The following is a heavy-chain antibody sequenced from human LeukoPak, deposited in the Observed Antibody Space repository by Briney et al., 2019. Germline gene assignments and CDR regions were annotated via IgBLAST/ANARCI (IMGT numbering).Heavy chain of an antibody. V-gene: IGHV4-34*01. J-gene: IGHJ2*01. Sequence: SETLSLTCAVYGGSFSGYYWSWIRQPPGKGLEWIGEINHSGSTNYNPSLKSRVTISVDTSKNQFSLKLSSVTAADTAVYYCARDPGNRKRYWYFDLWGRGTLVTVSS. CDR1: GGSFSGYY. D-gene: IGHD4-23*01. CDR2: INHSGST. CDR3: ARDPGNRKRYWYFDL.